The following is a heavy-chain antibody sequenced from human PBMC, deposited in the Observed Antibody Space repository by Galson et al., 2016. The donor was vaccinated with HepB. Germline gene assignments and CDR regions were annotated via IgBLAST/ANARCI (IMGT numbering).Heavy chain of an antibody. CDR3: GRSSDMATGI. D-gene: IGHD5-24*01. CDR2: MITSGST. CDR1: GASVSSGTYY. V-gene: IGHV4-61*01. J-gene: IGHJ4*02. Sequence: SETLSLTCTVSGASVSSGTYYWSWIRQPPGNGLEWIGHMITSGSTQYNPPLKSRGTRSLDTAMDQISLRVTSVTAADTAAYFCGRSSDMATGIWGQGILVTVSS.